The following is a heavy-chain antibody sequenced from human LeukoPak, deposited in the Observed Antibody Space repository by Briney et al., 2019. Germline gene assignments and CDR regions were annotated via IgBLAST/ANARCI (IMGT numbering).Heavy chain of an antibody. CDR2: ISNSSSYI. D-gene: IGHD5-18*01. CDR3: ARDAYSYGSAFDI. J-gene: IGHJ3*02. Sequence: GGSPRLSCAASGFTFSSYSMNWVRQAPGKGLEWVSSISNSSSYIYYADSVKGRFTISRDNAKNSLYLQMNSLRAEDTAVYYCARDAYSYGSAFDIWGQGTVVTVSS. V-gene: IGHV3-21*01. CDR1: GFTFSSYS.